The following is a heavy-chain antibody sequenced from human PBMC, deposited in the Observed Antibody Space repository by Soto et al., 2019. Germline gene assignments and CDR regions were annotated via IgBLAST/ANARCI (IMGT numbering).Heavy chain of an antibody. CDR1: GTTINGYW. J-gene: IGHJ4*02. V-gene: IGHV3-74*01. D-gene: IGHD3-9*01. CDR3: AKGSQYDILTAHHAFES. Sequence: GGSLRLSCAASGTTINGYWMSWVRQVPGKGLVWVSRIKSDGSVTSYADSVKGRFTISRDNAKNTLYLQMNSLRAEDTAVYYCAKGSQYDILTAHHAFESSGQGTLVTVSS. CDR2: IKSDGSVT.